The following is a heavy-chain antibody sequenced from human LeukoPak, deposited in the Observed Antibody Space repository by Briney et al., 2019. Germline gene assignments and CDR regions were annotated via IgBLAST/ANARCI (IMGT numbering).Heavy chain of an antibody. CDR3: ARERVGGLFRYFDWSQRGGAFDI. CDR2: IIPIFGTA. V-gene: IGHV1-69*13. Sequence: SVKVSCKASGYTFTGYYMHWVRQAPGQGLEWMGGIIPIFGTANYAQKFQGRVTITADESTSTAYMELSSLRSEDTAVYYCARERVGGLFRYFDWSQRGGAFDIWGQGTMVTVSS. J-gene: IGHJ3*02. CDR1: GYTFTGYY. D-gene: IGHD3-9*01.